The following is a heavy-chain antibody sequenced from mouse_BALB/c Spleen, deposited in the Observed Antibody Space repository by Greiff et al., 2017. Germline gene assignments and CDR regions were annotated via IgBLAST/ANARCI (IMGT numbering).Heavy chain of an antibody. D-gene: IGHD2-14*01. Sequence: VQLQQSGAELVRSGASVKLSCTASGFNIKDYYMHWVKQRPEQGLEWIGWIDPENGDTEYAPKFQGKATMTADTSSNTAYLQLSSLTSEDTAVYYCNSGYDGRSIDYWGQGTTLTVSS. CDR3: NSGYDGRSIDY. J-gene: IGHJ2*01. CDR1: GFNIKDYY. CDR2: IDPENGDT. V-gene: IGHV14-4*02.